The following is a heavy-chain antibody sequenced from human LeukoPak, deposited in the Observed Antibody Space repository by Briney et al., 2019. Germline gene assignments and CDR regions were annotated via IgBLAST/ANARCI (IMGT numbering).Heavy chain of an antibody. D-gene: IGHD2-15*01. V-gene: IGHV1-2*02. Sequence: ASVKVSFKASGYTFTGYYIHWVRQAPGQGFEWMGWINPDNGGTNYAQKFQGRATMTRDTSISTAYMEMTRLKSDDTAVNYWATASPDIVVVVTAALRRSWSAPCGQGTLVTVSS. J-gene: IGHJ5*02. CDR3: ATASPDIVVVVTAALRRSWSAP. CDR1: GYTFTGYY. CDR2: INPDNGGT.